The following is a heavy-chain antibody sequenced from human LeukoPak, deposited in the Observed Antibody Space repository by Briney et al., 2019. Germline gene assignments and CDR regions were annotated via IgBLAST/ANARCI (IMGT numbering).Heavy chain of an antibody. J-gene: IGHJ5*02. CDR2: IIPIFGTA. Sequence: ASVKVSCKASGGTFSSYAISWVRQAPGQGLEWMGGIIPIFGTANYAQKFQGRVTITADESTSTAYMELSSLRSEDTAVYYCARSKSRAPTYNWFDPWGQGTLVTVSS. D-gene: IGHD3-16*01. V-gene: IGHV1-69*13. CDR3: ARSKSRAPTYNWFDP. CDR1: GGTFSSYA.